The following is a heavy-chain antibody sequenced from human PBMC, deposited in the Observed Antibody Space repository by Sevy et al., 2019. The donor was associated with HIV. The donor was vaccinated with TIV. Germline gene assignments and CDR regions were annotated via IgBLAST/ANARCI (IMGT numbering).Heavy chain of an antibody. CDR2: VCYDGSNK. CDR1: GFTFSSYG. J-gene: IGHJ4*02. V-gene: IGHV3-33*01. Sequence: GGSLRLSCAASGFTFSSYGMHWVRLAPGKGLEWVAVVCYDGSNKHYADSVKGRFTISRDNSKNTLYLQMNSLRAEDTAVYYCAMTYYDSSGSSFFFDYWGQGTLVTVSS. D-gene: IGHD3-22*01. CDR3: AMTYYDSSGSSFFFDY.